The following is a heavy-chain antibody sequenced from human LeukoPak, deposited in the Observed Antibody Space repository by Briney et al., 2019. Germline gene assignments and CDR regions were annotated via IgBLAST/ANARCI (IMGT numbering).Heavy chain of an antibody. CDR2: INHSGST. Sequence: PSQTLSLTCTVSGYFIRSGFYWSWIRQPPGKGLEWIGEINHSGSTNYNPSLKSRVTISVDTSKNQFSLKLSSVTAADTAVYYCARHGYYGSGSYLRYWGQGTLVTVSS. CDR3: ARHGYYGSGSYLRY. D-gene: IGHD3-10*01. V-gene: IGHV4-34*01. J-gene: IGHJ4*02. CDR1: GYFIRSGFY.